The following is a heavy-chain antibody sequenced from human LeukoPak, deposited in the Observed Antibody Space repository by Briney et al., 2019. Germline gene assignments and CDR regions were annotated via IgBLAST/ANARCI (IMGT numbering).Heavy chain of an antibody. J-gene: IGHJ4*02. D-gene: IGHD2-2*01. CDR3: AKKKCSSSSCWFDY. CDR2: ISWNSART. Sequence: GGSLRLSCAASGFTFDDYDMHWVRQVAGKGLEWVSGISWNSARTGYGDSVKGRFTIFRDNAQKTLYLQMNSLRAEDMALYYCAKKKCSSSSCWFDYWGPGTLVTVSS. CDR1: GFTFDDYD. V-gene: IGHV3-9*03.